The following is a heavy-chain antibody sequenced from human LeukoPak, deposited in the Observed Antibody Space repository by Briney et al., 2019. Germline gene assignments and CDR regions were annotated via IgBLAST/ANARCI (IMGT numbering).Heavy chain of an antibody. J-gene: IGHJ1*01. CDR1: DSIFRHYG. Sequence: GGSLRLSCAASDSIFRHYGMHWGRQAPGKGLEWVAVIGDDGTNRHYGDSVKGRFTISRDKSKNAVYLQMDSLRAEDTAVYYCAGGNGYHPLTTYWGQGTLVTVSS. CDR2: IGDDGTNR. CDR3: AGGNGYHPLTTY. V-gene: IGHV3-33*01. D-gene: IGHD3-22*01.